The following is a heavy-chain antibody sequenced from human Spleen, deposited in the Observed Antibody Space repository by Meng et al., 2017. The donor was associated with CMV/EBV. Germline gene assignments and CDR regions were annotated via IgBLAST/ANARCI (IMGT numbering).Heavy chain of an antibody. V-gene: IGHV1-2*02. D-gene: IGHD3-3*01. CDR3: AKSTGEHDVWSAQPYHMDV. Sequence: ASVKVSCKASGYTFTGYYMHWVRQAPGQGLEWMGWINPNSGGTNYAQKFQGRVTISTDESTSTVYMELSSLRSEDTAVYYCAKSTGEHDVWSAQPYHMDVWGQGTTVTVSS. CDR1: GYTFTGYY. CDR2: INPNSGGT. J-gene: IGHJ6*02.